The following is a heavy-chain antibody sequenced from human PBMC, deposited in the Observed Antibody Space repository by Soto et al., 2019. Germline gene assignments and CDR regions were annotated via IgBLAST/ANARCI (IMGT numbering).Heavy chain of an antibody. CDR3: ARILTTAVTYYYYGMDV. Sequence: SETLSLTCTVSGGSITSGGYCWTWIRQHPVKGLEWMGHIYYSGSTSYNPSLKSRVTISVDTSKNQFSLKLSSVTAADTAVYYCARILTTAVTYYYYGMDVWGQGTTVT. V-gene: IGHV4-30-2*03. CDR1: GGSITSGGYC. D-gene: IGHD4-17*01. CDR2: IYYSGST. J-gene: IGHJ6*02.